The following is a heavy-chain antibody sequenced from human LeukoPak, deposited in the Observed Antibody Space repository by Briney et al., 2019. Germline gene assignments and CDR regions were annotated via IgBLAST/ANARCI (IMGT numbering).Heavy chain of an antibody. V-gene: IGHV4-39*01. J-gene: IGHJ6*02. Sequence: SETLSLTCTVSGGSISSSSYYWGWIRQPPGKGLEWIGSIYYSGSTYYNPSLKSRVTISVDTSKNQFSLKLSSVTAADTAVYYCARHSGRYYYYGMDVWGQGTTVTVSS. CDR2: IYYSGST. D-gene: IGHD1-26*01. CDR3: ARHSGRYYYYGMDV. CDR1: GGSISSSSYY.